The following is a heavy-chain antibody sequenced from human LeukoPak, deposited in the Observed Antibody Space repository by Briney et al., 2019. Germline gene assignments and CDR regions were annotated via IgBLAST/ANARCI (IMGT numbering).Heavy chain of an antibody. Sequence: ASVKVSCKASGYTFTGYYMHWVRQAPGQGLEWMGWINPNSGGTNYAQKFQGRVTMTRDTSISTAYMELSRLRSDDTAVYYCARDYYYDSSGYYWWGQGTLVTVSS. CDR1: GYTFTGYY. J-gene: IGHJ4*02. CDR2: INPNSGGT. CDR3: ARDYYYDSSGYYW. D-gene: IGHD3-22*01. V-gene: IGHV1-2*02.